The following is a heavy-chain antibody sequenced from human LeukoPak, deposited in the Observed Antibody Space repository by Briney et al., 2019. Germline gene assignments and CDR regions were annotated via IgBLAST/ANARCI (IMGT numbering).Heavy chain of an antibody. CDR2: INPNSGGI. J-gene: IGHJ3*02. D-gene: IGHD1-26*01. Sequence: GASVKVSCKASGYTFTGYYMHWVRQAPGQGLEWMGRINPNSGGINYAQKFQGRVTMTRDTSISTAYMELSRLRSDDTAVYYCAREGGIVGVTDAFDIWGQGTIDPVSS. V-gene: IGHV1-2*06. CDR1: GYTFTGYY. CDR3: AREGGIVGVTDAFDI.